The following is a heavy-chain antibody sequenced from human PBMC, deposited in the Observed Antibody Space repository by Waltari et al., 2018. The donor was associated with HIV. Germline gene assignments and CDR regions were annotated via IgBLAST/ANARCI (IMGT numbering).Heavy chain of an antibody. CDR2: IIPILGTA. Sequence: QVQLVQSGAEVKKPGSSVKVTCKASGGTFSSYAISWVRQAPGQGLEWLGAIIPILGTAKYAQKFQGRVKITADESTSTAYMELSSLSSEDTAVYYCARGPGYDIWPLGDYWGQGTLVTVSS. V-gene: IGHV1-69*01. J-gene: IGHJ4*02. CDR3: ARGPGYDIWPLGDY. CDR1: GGTFSSYA. D-gene: IGHD3-9*01.